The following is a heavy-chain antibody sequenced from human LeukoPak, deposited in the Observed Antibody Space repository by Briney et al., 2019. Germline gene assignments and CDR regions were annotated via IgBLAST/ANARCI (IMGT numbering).Heavy chain of an antibody. V-gene: IGHV3-64*01. Sequence: PGGSLRLACAASGFTFSSYAMHWVRQAAGEGREYVSAIRSNGGSTYYAKSVKGRFNISRDNSKNTLYLQMGSMRAEDMAVYYCARGTQWLPLLPAGYYMDVWGKGTTVTVSS. CDR2: IRSNGGST. CDR1: GFTFSSYA. D-gene: IGHD5-12*01. J-gene: IGHJ6*03. CDR3: ARGTQWLPLLPAGYYMDV.